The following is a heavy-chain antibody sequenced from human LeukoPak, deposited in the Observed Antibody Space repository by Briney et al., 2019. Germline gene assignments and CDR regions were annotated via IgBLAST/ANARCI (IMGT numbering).Heavy chain of an antibody. J-gene: IGHJ4*02. D-gene: IGHD6-13*01. CDR3: ARGTIAAAGYYYFDY. CDR1: GFTVSSNY. CDR2: IYSGGST. Sequence: GGSLRLSCAASGFTVSSNYMSWVRQAPGKGLEWVSVIYSGGSTYYADSVKGRFTISRDNAKNSLYLQMNSLRAEDTAVYYCARGTIAAAGYYYFDYWGQGTQVTVSS. V-gene: IGHV3-66*01.